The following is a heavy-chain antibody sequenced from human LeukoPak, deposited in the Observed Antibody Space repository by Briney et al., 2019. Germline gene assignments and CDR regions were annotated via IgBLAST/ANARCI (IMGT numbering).Heavy chain of an antibody. CDR3: ARRYYYDGSGNFDN. J-gene: IGHJ4*02. D-gene: IGHD3-22*01. V-gene: IGHV1-8*01. CDR1: GYTFTSYD. CDR2: MNPNSGNT. Sequence: ASVKVSCKASGYTFTSYDINWVRQATGQGLEWMGWMNPNSGNTGYAQKFQGRVTMTRDTSISTAYMELSSLRSEDTAVYYCARRYYYDGSGNFDNWGQGTLVTVPS.